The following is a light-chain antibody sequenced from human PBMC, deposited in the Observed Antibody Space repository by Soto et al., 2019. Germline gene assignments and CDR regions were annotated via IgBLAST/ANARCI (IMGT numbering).Light chain of an antibody. Sequence: DIHMTQSPSSLFASVGYRFTITCRASQGIRNNLAWYQQNPVKAPKLLIYAASSLQSGVPSRFSGSGSGTDFTLTISSLQPEDFATYYCQQSYSITFGGGTKVDIK. J-gene: IGKJ4*01. CDR1: QGIRNN. CDR3: QQSYSIT. CDR2: AAS. V-gene: IGKV1-39*01.